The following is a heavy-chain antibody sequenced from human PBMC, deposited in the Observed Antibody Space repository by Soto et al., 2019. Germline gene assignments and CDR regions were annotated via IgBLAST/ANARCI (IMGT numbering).Heavy chain of an antibody. CDR2: NYYSGIT. D-gene: IGHD6-6*01. J-gene: IGHJ6*02. Sequence: QVQLQESGPGLVKPSQTLSLTCTVSGGSISSGGYYWTWIRQHPGKGLEWIGYNYYSGITYYNPSLKSRVTISLYTSKNQFSLKLSSVTVADTAVYYCARGSSIAGLYYGMDVWGQGTTVTVSS. V-gene: IGHV4-31*03. CDR3: ARGSSIAGLYYGMDV. CDR1: GGSISSGGYY.